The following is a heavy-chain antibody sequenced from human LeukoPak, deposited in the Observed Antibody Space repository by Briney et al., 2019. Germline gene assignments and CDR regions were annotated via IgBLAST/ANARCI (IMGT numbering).Heavy chain of an antibody. V-gene: IGHV3-15*07. D-gene: IGHD2-15*01. CDR1: GFPFSDAW. CDR2: IKSKTNGGTT. Sequence: PGGSLRLSCAVSGFPFSDAWMNWVRQVPGRGLEWVGLIKSKTNGGTTDYAAPVKGRFTISRDDSKNTLYLQMNSLKTEDTAVYYCTTRSVVVDYWGQGTLVTVSS. J-gene: IGHJ4*02. CDR3: TTRSVVVDY.